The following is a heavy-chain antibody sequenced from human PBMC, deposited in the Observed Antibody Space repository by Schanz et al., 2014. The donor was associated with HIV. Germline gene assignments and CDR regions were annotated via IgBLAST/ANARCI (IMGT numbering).Heavy chain of an antibody. CDR3: ARGRNPREFDS. CDR1: GFTFSTKG. J-gene: IGHJ4*02. CDR2: ISYDGSNK. V-gene: IGHV3-33*05. Sequence: VLLVESGGGVVKPGGSLRLSCAASGFTFSTKGMHWVRQAPGKGLEWVAVISYDGSNKYYADSVMGRFTISRDNSKNTLYLQMNSLRAEDTALYHCARGRNPREFDSWGQGNLVTVSS.